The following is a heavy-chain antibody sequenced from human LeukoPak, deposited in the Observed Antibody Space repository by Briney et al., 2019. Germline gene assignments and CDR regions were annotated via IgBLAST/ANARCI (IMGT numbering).Heavy chain of an antibody. CDR3: TTGYGSTWYG. CDR1: GSTFSIAW. Sequence: GGSLRLSCAASGSTFSIAWLNWVRQPPGKGVEWVGHIKSKIDGGTTDYAEPVKSRFTISRDDSKNTVYLQMNSLKTEDTAVYYCTTGYGSTWYGWGQGSLVTVSS. J-gene: IGHJ4*02. D-gene: IGHD6-13*01. V-gene: IGHV3-15*01. CDR2: IKSKIDGGTT.